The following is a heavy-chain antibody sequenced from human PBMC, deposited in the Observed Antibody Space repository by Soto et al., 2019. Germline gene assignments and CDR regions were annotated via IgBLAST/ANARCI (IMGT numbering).Heavy chain of an antibody. J-gene: IGHJ4*02. D-gene: IGHD5-18*01. CDR2: IYWDDDE. CDR3: AHRRNGYSDFDY. CDR1: GFSLSTSGVG. V-gene: IGHV2-5*02. Sequence: QITLKESGPTLVKPTQTLTLTCTFSGFSLSTSGVGVGWIRQPPGRALEWLALIYWDDDERYSPSLKSRLTITKDTSKNQVVLIMTTMDPVDTATYYCAHRRNGYSDFDYWGQGTLVTVAS.